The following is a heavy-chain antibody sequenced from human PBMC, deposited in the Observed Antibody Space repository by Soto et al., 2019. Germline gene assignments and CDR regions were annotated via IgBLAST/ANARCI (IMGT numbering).Heavy chain of an antibody. CDR2: IIPILGIA. CDR1: GGTFSSYT. CDR3: ALAPSCRRGSCYPGEDAFAN. J-gene: IGHJ3*02. D-gene: IGHD2-15*01. Sequence: QVQLVQSGAEVKKPGSSVKVSCKASGGTFSSYTISWVRQAPGHGLEWMGRIIPILGIANYAQKFQGRATITADNWTSTAYVGVTSLRSEDTAVYYAALAPSCRRGSCYPGEDAFANWGQGTMVTVSS. V-gene: IGHV1-69*02.